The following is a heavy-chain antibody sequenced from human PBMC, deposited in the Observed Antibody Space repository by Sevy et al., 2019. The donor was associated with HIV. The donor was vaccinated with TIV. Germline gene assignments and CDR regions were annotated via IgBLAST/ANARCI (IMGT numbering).Heavy chain of an antibody. Sequence: SETQSLTCTVSGGSISSYYWNWIRQPPGKGLEWIGYIYYSRSTNYNPSLKSRVTISLDTSKNQFSLKLSSVTAADTAVYYCARGQTTVVTWNYYYYMDVWGKGTTVTVSS. CDR1: GGSISSYY. D-gene: IGHD4-17*01. CDR2: IYYSRST. J-gene: IGHJ6*03. CDR3: ARGQTTVVTWNYYYYMDV. V-gene: IGHV4-59*01.